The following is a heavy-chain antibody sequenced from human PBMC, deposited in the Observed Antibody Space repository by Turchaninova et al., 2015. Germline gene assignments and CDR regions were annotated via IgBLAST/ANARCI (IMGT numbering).Heavy chain of an antibody. CDR2: MNHRGST. J-gene: IGHJ5*02. V-gene: IGHV4-34*01. D-gene: IGHD5-18*01. Sequence: QVQLQQWGAGLLKPSETLSLTCAVYGASFSGYYWGWIRQPPGKGLEGIGEMNHRGSTNHNPSLKSGVTISVDTSKNQFSLKLSSVTAADTAVYYCASNSSWGQGTLVTVSS. CDR1: GASFSGYY. CDR3: ASNSS.